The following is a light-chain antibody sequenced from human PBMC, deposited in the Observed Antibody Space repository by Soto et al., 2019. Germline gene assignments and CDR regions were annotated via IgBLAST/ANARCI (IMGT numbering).Light chain of an antibody. CDR2: EIN. V-gene: IGLV2-8*01. Sequence: QAVLTQPASVTGSPGQSITISCTRTGIDVGTYNLVSWYQRHPGKAPKLMIYEINKRPSGVPDRFSGSKSGNTASLTVSGLQAEDEADYYCSSFAGSNNFPYVFGTGTKLTV. CDR3: SSFAGSNNFPYV. J-gene: IGLJ1*01. CDR1: GIDVGTYNL.